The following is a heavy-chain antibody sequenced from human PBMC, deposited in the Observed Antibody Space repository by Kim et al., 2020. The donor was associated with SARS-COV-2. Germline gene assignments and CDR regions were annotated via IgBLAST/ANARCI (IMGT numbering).Heavy chain of an antibody. CDR1: GYTFTRHN. J-gene: IGHJ6*02. Sequence: ASVKVSCKASGYTFTRHNVHWVRQAPGHGLEWMGLINLFEGRTTHAQEFQGRISLTGDTSTNTVYMELSTLRSDDTALYYCVTKVQSDMDLWGQGTTVTVSS. CDR3: VTKVQSDMDL. D-gene: IGHD1-1*01. CDR2: INLFEGRT. V-gene: IGHV1-46*01.